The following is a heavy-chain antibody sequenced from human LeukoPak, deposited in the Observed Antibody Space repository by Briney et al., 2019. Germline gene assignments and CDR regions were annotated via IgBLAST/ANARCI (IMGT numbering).Heavy chain of an antibody. Sequence: QTGGSLTLSCAASGFTFSSYEMNWVRQAPGKGLEWVSYISSSGSTIYYADSVKGRFTISRDNAKNSLYLQMNSLRAEDTAVYYCATCGYTYGLYFDYWGQGTLVTVSS. CDR1: GFTFSSYE. J-gene: IGHJ4*02. D-gene: IGHD5-18*01. V-gene: IGHV3-48*03. CDR2: ISSSGSTI. CDR3: ATCGYTYGLYFDY.